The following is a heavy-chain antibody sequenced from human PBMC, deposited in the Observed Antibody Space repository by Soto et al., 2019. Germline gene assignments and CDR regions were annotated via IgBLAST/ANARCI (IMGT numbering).Heavy chain of an antibody. CDR2: INAGNGNT. CDR1: GYTFTSYA. CDR3: ARDLYSTSWYVRAFDM. V-gene: IGHV1-3*01. D-gene: IGHD6-13*01. J-gene: IGHJ3*02. Sequence: GASVKVSCKASGYTFTSYAMHWVRQAPGQRLEWMGWINAGNGNTKYSQKFQGRVTMTRDTSTSTVFLELSSLRSGDTAVYYCARDLYSTSWYVRAFDMWGQGTMVTVS.